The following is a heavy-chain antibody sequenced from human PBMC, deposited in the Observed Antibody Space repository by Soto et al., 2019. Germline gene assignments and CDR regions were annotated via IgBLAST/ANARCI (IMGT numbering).Heavy chain of an antibody. Sequence: SETLSLTCTVSGGSVSSCCNYWGWVRQPPGKGLEWIGSIHNSGSTSYNPSLKSRVTISVDTPKNQFSLNLTSVTAADTAVYYCTRGLSSPSATGIWGQGTLVTVLL. J-gene: IGHJ4*02. V-gene: IGHV4-39*01. D-gene: IGHD6-6*01. CDR2: IHNSGST. CDR3: TRGLSSPSATGI. CDR1: GGSVSSCCNY.